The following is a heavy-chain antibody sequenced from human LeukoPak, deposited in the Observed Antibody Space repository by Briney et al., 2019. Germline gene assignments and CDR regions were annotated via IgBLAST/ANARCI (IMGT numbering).Heavy chain of an antibody. CDR2: ISSSGSTI. D-gene: IGHD5-18*01. Sequence: AGSLRLSCAASGFTFSSYEMNWVRQAPGKGLEWVSYISSSGSTIYYADPVKGRFTISRDNAKNSLCRQMNSLRAEDTAVYYCAIILTSTWIQPEGYFDLWGRGTLVTVSS. CDR3: AIILTSTWIQPEGYFDL. J-gene: IGHJ2*01. CDR1: GFTFSSYE. V-gene: IGHV3-48*03.